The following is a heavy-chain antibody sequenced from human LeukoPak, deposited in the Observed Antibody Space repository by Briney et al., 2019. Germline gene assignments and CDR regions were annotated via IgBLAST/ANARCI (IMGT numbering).Heavy chain of an antibody. Sequence: SETLSLTCTVSGGSISSYYWSWIRQPPGKGLEWIGYIYYSGGTNYNPSLKSRVTISVDTSKNQFSLELSSVTAADTAVYYCARVTSSGYYYVSNYFDYWGQGTLVTVSS. CDR2: IYYSGGT. CDR3: ARVTSSGYYYVSNYFDY. CDR1: GGSISSYY. D-gene: IGHD3-22*01. J-gene: IGHJ4*02. V-gene: IGHV4-59*01.